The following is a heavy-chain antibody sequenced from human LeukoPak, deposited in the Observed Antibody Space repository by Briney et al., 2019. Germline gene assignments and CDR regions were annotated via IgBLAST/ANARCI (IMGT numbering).Heavy chain of an antibody. CDR3: ARHPRSRTRDLDI. CDR1: GYSFTSYW. D-gene: IGHD1-14*01. J-gene: IGHJ3*02. CDR2: IYPGDSDT. V-gene: IGHV5-51*01. Sequence: GESLKISCRGSGYSFTSYWIGWVRQMPGKGLEWMGIIYPGDSDTRYSPSFQGQVTISADKSISTAYLQWSSLKASDTAMYYCARHPRSRTRDLDIWGQGTMVTVSS.